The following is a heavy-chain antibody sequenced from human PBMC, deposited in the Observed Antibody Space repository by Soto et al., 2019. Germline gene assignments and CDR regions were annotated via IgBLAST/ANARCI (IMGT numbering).Heavy chain of an antibody. Sequence: SETLSLTCTVSGGSISSSSYYWGWIRQPPGKGLEWIGSIYYSGSTYYNPSLKSRVTISVDTSKNQFSLKLSSVTAADTAVYYCARRGIEGRTSHNAFDIWGQGTMVTVSS. D-gene: IGHD2-2*01. V-gene: IGHV4-39*01. CDR3: ARRGIEGRTSHNAFDI. J-gene: IGHJ3*02. CDR1: GGSISSSSYY. CDR2: IYYSGST.